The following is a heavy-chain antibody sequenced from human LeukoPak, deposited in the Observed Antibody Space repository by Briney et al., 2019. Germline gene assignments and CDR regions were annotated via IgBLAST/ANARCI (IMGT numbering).Heavy chain of an antibody. J-gene: IGHJ4*02. CDR3: AKVRSRIAAAGTSVYYFDY. D-gene: IGHD6-13*01. CDR1: GFTFSSYA. Sequence: GGSLRLSCAASGFTFSSYAMSWVRQAPGKGLEWVSAISGSRGSTYYADSVKGRFTISRDNSKNTLYLQMNSLRAEDTAVYYCAKVRSRIAAAGTSVYYFDYWGQGTLVTVSS. CDR2: ISGSRGST. V-gene: IGHV3-23*01.